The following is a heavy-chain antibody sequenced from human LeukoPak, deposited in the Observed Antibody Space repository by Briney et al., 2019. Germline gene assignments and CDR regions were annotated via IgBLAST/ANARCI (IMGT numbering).Heavy chain of an antibody. CDR2: INSNSGGT. CDR3: ARDPIRGDGYNLDY. V-gene: IGHV1-2*02. D-gene: IGHD5-24*01. Sequence: ASVEVSCKASGYTSTDYFMHWMRQAPGQGLEWLGCINSNSGGTNYAQKFQGRVTLTRDRSISTAYMELSRLTSDDTAVYYCARDPIRGDGYNLDYWGQGTLVTVSS. CDR1: GYTSTDYF. J-gene: IGHJ4*02.